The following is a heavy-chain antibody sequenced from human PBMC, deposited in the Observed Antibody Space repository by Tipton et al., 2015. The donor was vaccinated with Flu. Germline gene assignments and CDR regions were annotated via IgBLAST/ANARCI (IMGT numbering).Heavy chain of an antibody. D-gene: IGHD1-26*01. CDR1: GYSFTIYW. V-gene: IGHV5-51*01. CDR3: AGVGKSDYGMDV. J-gene: IGHJ6*02. Sequence: QLVQSGAELKKPEESLKISCKGSGYSFTIYWIAWVRQMPGKGLEWMGIIYPADSDTRYSPSFQGQVTISADKSINTAYLQWSSRKASDAAIYYCAGVGKSDYGMDVWGQGTSVTVSS. CDR2: IYPADSDT.